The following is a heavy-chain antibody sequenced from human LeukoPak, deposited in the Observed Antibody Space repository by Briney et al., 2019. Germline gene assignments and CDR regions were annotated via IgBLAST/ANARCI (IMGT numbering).Heavy chain of an antibody. CDR1: GFTFSSYG. D-gene: IGHD1-1*01. Sequence: PGGSLRLSCAASGFTFSSYGMHWVRQAPGKGLEWVAFIRYDGSNKYYADSVKGRFTISGDNSKNTLYLQMNSLRAEDTAVYYCAKDITTGSTTDYWGQGTLVTVSS. V-gene: IGHV3-30*02. J-gene: IGHJ4*02. CDR2: IRYDGSNK. CDR3: AKDITTGSTTDY.